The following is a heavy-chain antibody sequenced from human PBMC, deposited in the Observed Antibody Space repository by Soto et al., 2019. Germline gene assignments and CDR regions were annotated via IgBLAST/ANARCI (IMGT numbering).Heavy chain of an antibody. CDR2: IWYDGSNK. Sequence: PGGSLRLSCAASGFTFSSYGMHWVRQAPGKGLEWVAVIWYDGSNKYYADSVKGRFTISRDNSKNTLYLQMNSLRAEDTAVYYCARDKLTTKWPPRLPTDYWGQGTLVTVSS. D-gene: IGHD2-21*01. J-gene: IGHJ4*02. CDR1: GFTFSSYG. CDR3: ARDKLTTKWPPRLPTDY. V-gene: IGHV3-33*01.